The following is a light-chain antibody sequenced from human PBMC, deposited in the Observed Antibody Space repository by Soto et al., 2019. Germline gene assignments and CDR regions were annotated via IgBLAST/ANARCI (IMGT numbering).Light chain of an antibody. J-gene: IGLJ1*01. CDR2: EVS. V-gene: IGLV2-14*01. Sequence: QSVLTQPASVSGSPGQSITISCTGTSSDIGDYDYVSWYQQHPGKAPKLLISEVSNRPSGVSNRFSGSKSGNTASLTISGLQAGDEADYYCNSYASGNARVFGTGTKLTVL. CDR3: NSYASGNARV. CDR1: SSDIGDYDY.